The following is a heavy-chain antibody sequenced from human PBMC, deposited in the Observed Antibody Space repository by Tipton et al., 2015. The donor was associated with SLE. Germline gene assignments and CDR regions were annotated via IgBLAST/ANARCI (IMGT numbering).Heavy chain of an antibody. J-gene: IGHJ4*02. V-gene: IGHV3-21*03. D-gene: IGHD3-10*01. CDR3: ARDRGTMVQGVSFDS. CDR1: GGSISSSS. CDR2: ISSSSSYI. Sequence: LSLTCTVSGGSISSSSYYWGWIRQPPGKGPEWVSSISSSSSYIYYTDSVKGRFTISRDNAKNSLYLQMNSLRAEDTAVYYCARDRGTMVQGVSFDSWGQGTLVTVSS.